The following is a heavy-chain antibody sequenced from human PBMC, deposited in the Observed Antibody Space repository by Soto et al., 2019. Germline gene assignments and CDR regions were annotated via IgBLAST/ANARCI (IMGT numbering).Heavy chain of an antibody. CDR2: VSSSGTT. D-gene: IGHD1-26*01. V-gene: IGHV4-59*01. CDR1: GGSIRDSY. J-gene: IGHJ4*02. Sequence: QVQLQASGPGLVKPSETLSLICTVSGGSIRDSYWTWIRQPPGKGLEWIGYVSSSGTTKYSPSPKSRVTMSVDTSKNQFSLKVNSVTTADTAVYYCARVGHLNVYYGSDYWGQGILVTVSS. CDR3: ARVGHLNVYYGSDY.